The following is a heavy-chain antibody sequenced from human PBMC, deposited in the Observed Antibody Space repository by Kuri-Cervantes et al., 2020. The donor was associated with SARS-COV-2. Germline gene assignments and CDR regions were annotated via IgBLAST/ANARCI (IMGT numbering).Heavy chain of an antibody. J-gene: IGHJ4*02. V-gene: IGHV3-21*01. Sequence: GESLKISCAASGFTFSSYSMNWVRQAPGKGLEWVSSISSSSSYIYYADSVKGRFTISRDNAKNSLYLQMNSLRAEDTAVYYCARVGGNDFWSDYLDYWGQGILVTVSS. CDR2: ISSSSSYI. CDR1: GFTFSSYS. CDR3: ARVGGNDFWSDYLDY. D-gene: IGHD3-3*01.